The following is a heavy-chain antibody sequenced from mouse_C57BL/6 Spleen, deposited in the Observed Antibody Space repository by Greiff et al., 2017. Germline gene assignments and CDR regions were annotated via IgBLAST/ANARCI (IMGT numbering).Heavy chain of an antibody. CDR1: GFTFSDYG. CDR2: ISSGSSTI. J-gene: IGHJ2*01. D-gene: IGHD2-3*01. Sequence: EVQLVESGGGLVKPGGSLKLSCAASGFTFSDYGMHWVRQAPEKGLEWVAYISSGSSTIYYADTVKGRFTLARDNAKNTLFLQMTRLRSEDTAMYYCARDGYYVCDYWGQGTTLTVSS. CDR3: ARDGYYVCDY. V-gene: IGHV5-17*01.